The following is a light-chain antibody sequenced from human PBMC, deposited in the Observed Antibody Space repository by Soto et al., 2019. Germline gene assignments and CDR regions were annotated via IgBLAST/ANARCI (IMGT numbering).Light chain of an antibody. CDR1: QSVSSN. CDR3: KQYNNWLRT. V-gene: IGKV3-15*01. CDR2: GAS. Sequence: ELVMTQSPATLSVSPGERATLSCRASQSVSSNLAWYQQKPGQAPRLLIYGASTRATGIQARFSGSGSGTEFTLTIRSLQSEDFAVYYCKQYNNWLRTVGGGTKVDIK. J-gene: IGKJ4*01.